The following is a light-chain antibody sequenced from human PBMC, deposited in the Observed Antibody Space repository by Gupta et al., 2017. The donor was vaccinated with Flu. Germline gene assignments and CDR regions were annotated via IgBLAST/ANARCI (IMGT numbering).Light chain of an antibody. Sequence: DIQMTQSPSTLSASVGDRVTITCRASQSISSWLAWYQPNPGKAPKLLIYKASTLESGVPSRFSGSGSGTECTITISSMKTDDFATYSGQHYKRKPWTFGQGTKVE. J-gene: IGKJ1*01. CDR3: QHYKRKPWT. CDR1: QSISSW. CDR2: KAS. V-gene: IGKV1-5*03.